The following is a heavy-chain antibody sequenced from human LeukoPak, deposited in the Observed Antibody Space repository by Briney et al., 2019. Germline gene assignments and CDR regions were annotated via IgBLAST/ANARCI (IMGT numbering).Heavy chain of an antibody. CDR2: ISSSSSYI. CDR1: GFTFSNFG. D-gene: IGHD6-19*01. Sequence: GGSLRLSCAASGFTFSNFGINWVRQAPGKGLEWVTSISSSSSYISYADSVKGRFTISRDNAKNSLDLQMNSLRAEDTAVYYCAIDRYSSGWYTFDYWGQGTLVTVSS. J-gene: IGHJ4*02. V-gene: IGHV3-21*01. CDR3: AIDRYSSGWYTFDY.